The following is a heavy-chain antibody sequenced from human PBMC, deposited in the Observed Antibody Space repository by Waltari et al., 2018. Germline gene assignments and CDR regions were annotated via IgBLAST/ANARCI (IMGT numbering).Heavy chain of an antibody. CDR2: IWYDGSNK. CDR3: ARDDCSGGRCYIDY. CDR1: GFTFSSYG. J-gene: IGHJ4*02. V-gene: IGHV3-33*01. Sequence: QVQLVESGGGVVQPGRSLRLSCAASGFTFSSYGMHWVRPAPGKGLEWVAVIWYDGSNKYYADSVKGRFTISRDNSKNTLYLQMDSLRAEDTAVYYCARDDCSGGRCYIDYWGQGTLVTVSS. D-gene: IGHD2-15*01.